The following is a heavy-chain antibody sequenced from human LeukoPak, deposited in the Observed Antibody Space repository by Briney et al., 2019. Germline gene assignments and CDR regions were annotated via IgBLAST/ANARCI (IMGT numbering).Heavy chain of an antibody. Sequence: GGSLRLSCAAAGFTFSKFAMHWVRQAPGKGLEWVAVVSYDGSYKYYADSVKGRFTISRDNSKNTLYLQMNSLRAEDTAVYYCARDRYSSGWYDYWGQGTLVTVSS. D-gene: IGHD6-19*01. CDR2: VSYDGSYK. J-gene: IGHJ4*02. CDR1: GFTFSKFA. CDR3: ARDRYSSGWYDY. V-gene: IGHV3-30*14.